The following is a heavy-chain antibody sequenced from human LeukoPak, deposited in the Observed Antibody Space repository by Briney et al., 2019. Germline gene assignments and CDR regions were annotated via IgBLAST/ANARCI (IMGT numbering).Heavy chain of an antibody. V-gene: IGHV3-23*01. CDR1: GFTFSNIA. J-gene: IGHJ4*02. Sequence: GGSLRLSCAASGFTFSNIAMTWVRQAPGKGLEWVSSISGSAGSAYYADSVKGRFSISRDNSKNTLYLQMNSVRAEGTAVYYCARSSFPYYFDYWGQGTLVTVSS. CDR3: ARSSFPYYFDY. CDR2: ISGSAGSA. D-gene: IGHD3-16*01.